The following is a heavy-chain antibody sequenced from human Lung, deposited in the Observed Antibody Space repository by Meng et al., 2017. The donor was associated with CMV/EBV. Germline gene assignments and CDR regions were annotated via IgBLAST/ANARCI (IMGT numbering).Heavy chain of an antibody. V-gene: IGHV3-30-3*01. CDR2: ISYDGSNK. J-gene: IGHJ4*02. D-gene: IGHD2-2*01. CDR1: GFTFSSYA. CDR3: AREARGGGYCSSTSCYESYFDY. Sequence: SCAASGFTFSSYAMHWVRQAPGKGLEWVAVISYDGSNKYYADSVKGRFTISRDNSKNTLYLQMNSLRAEDTAVYYCAREARGGGYCSSTSCYESYFDYWGQGXLVTVSS.